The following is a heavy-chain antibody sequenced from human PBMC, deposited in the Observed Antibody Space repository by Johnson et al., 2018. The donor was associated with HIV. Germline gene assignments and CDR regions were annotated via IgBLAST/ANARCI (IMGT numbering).Heavy chain of an antibody. Sequence: QVQLVESGGGLVQPGGSLRLSCAASGITVSSNYMSWVRQAPGKGLEWVSYISSSGGTIYYADSVKGRFSISRDNAKNSLYLQMNSLRAEDTAVYYCARDRGYWDAFDIWGQGTMVTVSS. CDR3: ARDRGYWDAFDI. V-gene: IGHV3-11*04. J-gene: IGHJ3*02. D-gene: IGHD3-22*01. CDR1: GITVSSNY. CDR2: ISSSGGTI.